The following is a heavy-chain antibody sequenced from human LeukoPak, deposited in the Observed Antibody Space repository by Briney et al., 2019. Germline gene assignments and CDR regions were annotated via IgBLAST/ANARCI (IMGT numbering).Heavy chain of an antibody. CDR1: GYTFTGYY. V-gene: IGHV1-2*02. CDR3: ARAGVGYSSSWDYYYYMDA. D-gene: IGHD6-13*01. CDR2: INPNSGGT. J-gene: IGHJ6*03. Sequence: ASVKVSCKASGYTFTGYYMHWVRQAPGQGLEWMGWINPNSGGTNYAQRFQGRVTMTRDTSISTVYMELSRLRSDDTAVYSWARAGVGYSSSWDYYYYMDARGKGTTVTVSS.